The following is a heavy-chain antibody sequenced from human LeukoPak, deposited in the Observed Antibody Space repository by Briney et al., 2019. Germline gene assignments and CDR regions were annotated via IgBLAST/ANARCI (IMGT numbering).Heavy chain of an antibody. D-gene: IGHD6-6*01. CDR1: GFTFSSYA. CDR2: ISGSGGST. CDR3: ARHRSPTSSSFFDS. V-gene: IGHV3-23*01. Sequence: GGSLRLSCAASGFTFSSYAMSWVRQAPGKGLEWVSAISGSGGSTYYADSVKGRFTISRDNSKNTLYLQMNSLRAEDTAVYYCARHRSPTSSSFFDSWGQGTLVSVSS. J-gene: IGHJ5*01.